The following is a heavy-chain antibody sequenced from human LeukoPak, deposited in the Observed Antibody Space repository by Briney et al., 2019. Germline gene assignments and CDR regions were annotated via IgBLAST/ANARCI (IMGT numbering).Heavy chain of an antibody. CDR2: ILYDGYDK. J-gene: IGHJ4*02. V-gene: IGHV3-30-3*01. CDR1: GFTFNDYA. CDR3: ARDFFPVVDSTWYEIGY. D-gene: IGHD2-21*01. Sequence: RPGGSLRLSCAASGFTFNDYAMYWVRQAPGKGLEWVTLILYDGYDKSYADSVRGRFTISRDNSRNTLYLQMDSLRSEDTAVYYCARDFFPVVDSTWYEIGYWGQGTLVTVSS.